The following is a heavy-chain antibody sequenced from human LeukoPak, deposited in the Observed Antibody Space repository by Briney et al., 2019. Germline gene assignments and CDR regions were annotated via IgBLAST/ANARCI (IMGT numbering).Heavy chain of an antibody. CDR2: ISGSGGST. Sequence: HPGGSLRLSCAASGFTFSSYAMSWVRQAPGKGLEWVSAISGSGGSTYYADSVKGRFTISRDNSKNTLYLQMNSLRAEDTAVYYCAKVRAAALKPNFDYWGQGTLVTVSS. V-gene: IGHV3-23*01. D-gene: IGHD6-13*01. CDR1: GFTFSSYA. J-gene: IGHJ4*02. CDR3: AKVRAAALKPNFDY.